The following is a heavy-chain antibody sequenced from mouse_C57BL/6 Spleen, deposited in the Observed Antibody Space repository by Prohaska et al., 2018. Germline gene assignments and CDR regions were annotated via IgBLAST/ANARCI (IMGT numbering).Heavy chain of an antibody. Sequence: QVQLQQPGAELVKPGASVKMSCKASGYTFTSYWITWVKQRPGQGLEWIGDIYPGSGSTNYNEKFKNKATLTVDTSSSTACMQLSSLTSEDSAVYYCAANWDNYWGQGTTLTVSS. CDR1: GYTFTSYW. CDR2: IYPGSGST. CDR3: AANWDNY. D-gene: IGHD4-1*01. J-gene: IGHJ2*01. V-gene: IGHV1-55*01.